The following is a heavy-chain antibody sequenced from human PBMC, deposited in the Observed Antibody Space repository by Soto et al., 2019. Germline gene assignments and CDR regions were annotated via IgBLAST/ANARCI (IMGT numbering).Heavy chain of an antibody. CDR2: ISAYNGNT. J-gene: IGHJ6*03. Sequence: ASVKVSCKASGYTFASYGISWVRQAPGQGLEWMGWISAYNGNTNYAQKLQGRVTMTTDTSTSTAYMELRSLRSDDTAVYYCARDRLYYYDSSGYYYMDVWGKGTTVTVSS. V-gene: IGHV1-18*01. D-gene: IGHD3-22*01. CDR1: GYTFASYG. CDR3: ARDRLYYYDSSGYYYMDV.